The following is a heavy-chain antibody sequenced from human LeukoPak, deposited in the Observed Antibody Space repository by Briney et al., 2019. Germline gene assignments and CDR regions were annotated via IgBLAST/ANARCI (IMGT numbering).Heavy chain of an antibody. V-gene: IGHV1-69*06. CDR3: ARAEDTAMVKFDY. Sequence: SVKVSCKASGGTFSSYAISWVRQAPGQGLEWMGGIIPIFGTANYAQKFQGRVTITADKSTSTAYMELSSLRSEDTAVYYCARAEDTAMVKFDYWGQGTPVTVSS. J-gene: IGHJ4*02. CDR2: IIPIFGTA. D-gene: IGHD5-18*01. CDR1: GGTFSSYA.